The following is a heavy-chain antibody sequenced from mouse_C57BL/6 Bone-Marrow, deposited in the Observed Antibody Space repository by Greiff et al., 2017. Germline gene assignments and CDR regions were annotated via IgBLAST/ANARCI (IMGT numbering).Heavy chain of an antibody. CDR1: GYTFTSYW. V-gene: IGHV1-69*01. J-gene: IGHJ3*01. CDR3: ARAVYYYGSSYGFAY. D-gene: IGHD1-1*01. Sequence: QVQLQQPGAELVMPGASVKLSCKASGYTFTSYWMHLVKLRPGPGLEWIGEIDPSYSYPNYNQTFMGNSTLTVDKSSSTAYMQLSSLTSEDSAVYYCARAVYYYGSSYGFAYWGQGTLVTVSA. CDR2: IDPSYSYP.